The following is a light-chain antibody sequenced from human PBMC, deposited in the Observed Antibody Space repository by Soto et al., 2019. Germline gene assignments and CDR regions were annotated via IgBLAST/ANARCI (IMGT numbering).Light chain of an antibody. CDR1: QNIYYN. V-gene: IGKV3-15*01. J-gene: IGKJ1*01. CDR3: QQYNNWPRT. CDR2: GAS. Sequence: ILMTQSPATVSVSPGESATLSCRASQNIYYNVAWYQQRPGQAPRLLIYGASTRATGIPARFSGSGSGTEFTLTISSLQSEDFAVYYCQQYNNWPRTFGQGTKVDIK.